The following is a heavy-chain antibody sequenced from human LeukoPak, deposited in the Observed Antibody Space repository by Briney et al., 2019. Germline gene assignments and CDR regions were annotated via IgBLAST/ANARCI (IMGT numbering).Heavy chain of an antibody. D-gene: IGHD5-18*01. Sequence: ASVKVSCKASGGTFSSYAISWVRQAPGQGLEWMGGIIPIFGTANYAQKFQGRVTITADESTSTAYMELSSLRSEDTAVYYCYTYSYGPIGKRGFDYWGQGTLVTVSS. J-gene: IGHJ4*02. CDR1: GGTFSSYA. CDR2: IIPIFGTA. CDR3: YTYSYGPIGKRGFDY. V-gene: IGHV1-69*01.